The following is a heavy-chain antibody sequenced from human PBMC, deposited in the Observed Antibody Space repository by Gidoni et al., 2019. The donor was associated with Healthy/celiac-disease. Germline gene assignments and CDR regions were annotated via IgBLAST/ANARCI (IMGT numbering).Heavy chain of an antibody. CDR2: IYPGDSDT. V-gene: IGHV5-51*01. D-gene: IGHD6-13*01. CDR3: ARHSPYDSSWGDY. J-gene: IGHJ4*02. Sequence: EVQRVQSGAEVKKPGEALKISGKGSGDSFTSYWIGWVRQRPGKGLEWMAIIYPGDSDTRYSPSFQGQVTISADKSIITAYLQWSSLKASDTAMYYCARHSPYDSSWGDYWGQGTLVTVSS. CDR1: GDSFTSYW.